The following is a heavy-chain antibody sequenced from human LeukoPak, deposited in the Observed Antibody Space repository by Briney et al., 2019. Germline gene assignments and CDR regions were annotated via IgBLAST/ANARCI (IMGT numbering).Heavy chain of an antibody. J-gene: IGHJ4*02. V-gene: IGHV4-59*01. CDR2: IYDSGST. CDR1: GGSISSYY. CDR3: ARGYSYPDY. D-gene: IGHD5-18*01. Sequence: SETLSLTCTVSGGSISSYYWNWIRQPPGKGLEWIGYIYDSGSTFYNPSLKSRVTISMDTSKNQLSLKLTSVTAADTAVYYCARGYSYPDYWGQGTLVTVSS.